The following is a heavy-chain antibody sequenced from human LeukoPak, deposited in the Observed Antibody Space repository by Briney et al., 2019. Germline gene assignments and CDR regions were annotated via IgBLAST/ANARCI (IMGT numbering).Heavy chain of an antibody. D-gene: IGHD3-16*01. CDR1: GYTFTCYY. Sequence: ASVKVSCKASGYTFTCYYVHWVRQAPGQGLEWMGGINPKTGATDYAREFQGRATMTRDTSVSTAYMDLSSLRSDDTAMYYCAKVGIWGAADVWGQGTMVSVSS. J-gene: IGHJ3*01. CDR3: AKVGIWGAADV. CDR2: INPKTGAT. V-gene: IGHV1-2*02.